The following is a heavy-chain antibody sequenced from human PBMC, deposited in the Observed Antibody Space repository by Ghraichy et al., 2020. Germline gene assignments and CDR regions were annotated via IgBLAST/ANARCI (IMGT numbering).Heavy chain of an antibody. CDR2: ISYDGSNK. Sequence: GESLNISCAASGFTFSSYAMHWVRQAPGKGLEWVAVISYDGSNKYYADSVKGRFTISRDNSKNTLYLQMNSLRAEDTAVYYCARATGGSIDYWGQGTLVTVSS. J-gene: IGHJ4*02. V-gene: IGHV3-30-3*01. CDR1: GFTFSSYA. CDR3: ARATGGSIDY. D-gene: IGHD1-14*01.